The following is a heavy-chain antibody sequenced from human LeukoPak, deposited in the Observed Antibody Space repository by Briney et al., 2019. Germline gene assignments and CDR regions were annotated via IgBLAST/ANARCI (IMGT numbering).Heavy chain of an antibody. Sequence: PSETLSLTCAVYGGSFSGYYWSWIRQPPGKGLEWIGEINHSGSTNYNPSLKSRVTISVDTSKNQFSLKLSSVATADTAVYYCASRKKGYSSGWYYFDYWGQGTLVTVSS. CDR3: ASRKKGYSSGWYYFDY. CDR2: INHSGST. D-gene: IGHD6-19*01. CDR1: GGSFSGYY. V-gene: IGHV4-34*01. J-gene: IGHJ4*02.